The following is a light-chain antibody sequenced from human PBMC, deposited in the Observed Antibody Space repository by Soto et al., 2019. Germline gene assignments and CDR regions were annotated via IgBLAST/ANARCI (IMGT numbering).Light chain of an antibody. CDR1: SPNIGSNT. CDR3: AAWDDSLDALYV. J-gene: IGLJ1*01. V-gene: IGLV1-44*01. Sequence: QSVLTQPPSASGTPGQRVTISCSGSSPNIGSNTVNWYQQLPGTAPKLLIYSNNQRPSWVPDRFSGSKSGTSASLAISLLQSYDEADYYCAAWDDSLDALYVFGTGTKVTVL. CDR2: SNN.